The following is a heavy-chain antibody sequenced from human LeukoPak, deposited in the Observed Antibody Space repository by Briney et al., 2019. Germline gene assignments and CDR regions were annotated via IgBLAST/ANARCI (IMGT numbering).Heavy chain of an antibody. D-gene: IGHD3-10*01. CDR3: ARDRGPSPFDY. J-gene: IGHJ4*02. Sequence: NAGGFLRLSCAASGFTFSSYSMNWVRQAPGKGLEWVSSISSSSSYIYYADSVKGRFTISRDNAKNSLYLQMNSLRAEDTAVYYCARDRGPSPFDYWGQGTLVTVSS. V-gene: IGHV3-21*01. CDR1: GFTFSSYS. CDR2: ISSSSSYI.